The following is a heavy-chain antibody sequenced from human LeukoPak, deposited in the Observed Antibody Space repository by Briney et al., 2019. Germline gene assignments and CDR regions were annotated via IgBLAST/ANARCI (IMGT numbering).Heavy chain of an antibody. V-gene: IGHV4-39*01. CDR3: ARHYGP. CDR1: GGSIRSSYYY. D-gene: IGHD3-10*01. J-gene: IGHJ5*02. CDR2: IYDSGST. Sequence: SETLCLPCTVSGGSIRSSYYYWGWIRQPPGKGLEWIVSIYDSGSTYYNPSLRSRATISVETSKNQSALKLNSVTAADTAVYYCARHYGPWGQGTLVTVSS.